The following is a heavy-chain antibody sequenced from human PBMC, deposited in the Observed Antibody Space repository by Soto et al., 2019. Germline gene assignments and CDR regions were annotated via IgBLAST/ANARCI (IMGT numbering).Heavy chain of an antibody. Sequence: ASVKVSCKASGYTFTSYAMHWVRQAPGQRLEWMGWINAGNGNTKYSQKFQGRVTITRDTSASTAYMELSSLRSEDTAVYYCARNYDFWSGPLYYYDMDVWGKGTTVT. CDR1: GYTFTSYA. CDR2: INAGNGNT. D-gene: IGHD3-3*01. CDR3: ARNYDFWSGPLYYYDMDV. J-gene: IGHJ6*03. V-gene: IGHV1-3*01.